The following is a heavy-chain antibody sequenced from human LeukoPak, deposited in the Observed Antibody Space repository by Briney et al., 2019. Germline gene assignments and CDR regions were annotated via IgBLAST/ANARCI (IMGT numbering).Heavy chain of an antibody. CDR2: IIPILGIA. J-gene: IGHJ4*02. Sequence: SVKVSCKASGGAFSSYTIRWVREAPGQGLEWMGRIIPILGIANYAQKFQGRVTITADKSTSTAYMELSSLRSEDTAVYYCARDDGITGTTYDYWGQGTLVTVSS. CDR1: GGAFSSYT. D-gene: IGHD1-7*01. V-gene: IGHV1-69*04. CDR3: ARDDGITGTTYDY.